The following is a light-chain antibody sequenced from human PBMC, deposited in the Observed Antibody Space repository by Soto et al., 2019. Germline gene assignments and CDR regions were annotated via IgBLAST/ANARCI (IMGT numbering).Light chain of an antibody. CDR1: YSDIGGYKH. CDR3: SSYTSSTSLVI. CDR2: DAS. J-gene: IGLJ1*01. Sequence: QSALTQPASVSASPGQSITISCIGTYSDIGGYKHVSWYQQHPGKAPKLIIYDASSRPSGISNRFSASKSANTASLTISGLQADDEADYYCSSYTSSTSLVIFGAGTKVTVL. V-gene: IGLV2-14*03.